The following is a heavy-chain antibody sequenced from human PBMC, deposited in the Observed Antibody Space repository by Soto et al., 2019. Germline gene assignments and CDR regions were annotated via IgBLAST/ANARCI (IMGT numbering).Heavy chain of an antibody. Sequence: ASVKVSCKASGGTFSSYAISWVRQAPGQGLEWMGWISAYNGNTNYAQKLQGRVTMTTDTSTSTAYMELRSLRSDDTAVYYCARVGRYYDSSGPPHVWGQGTTVTVSS. CDR2: ISAYNGNT. CDR3: ARVGRYYDSSGPPHV. D-gene: IGHD3-22*01. V-gene: IGHV1-18*01. J-gene: IGHJ6*02. CDR1: GGTFSSYA.